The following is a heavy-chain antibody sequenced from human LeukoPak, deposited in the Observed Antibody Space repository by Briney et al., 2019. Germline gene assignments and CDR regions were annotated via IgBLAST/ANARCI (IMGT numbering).Heavy chain of an antibody. Sequence: SETLSLTCTVSGGSISSYYWSWIRQPPGKGLEWIGYIYYSGSTNYNPSLKSRVTISVDTSKNQFSLKLSSVTAADTAVYYCARVPGYSSSWPHFDYRGQGTLVTVSS. D-gene: IGHD6-13*01. CDR1: GGSISSYY. CDR2: IYYSGST. J-gene: IGHJ4*02. CDR3: ARVPGYSSSWPHFDY. V-gene: IGHV4-59*08.